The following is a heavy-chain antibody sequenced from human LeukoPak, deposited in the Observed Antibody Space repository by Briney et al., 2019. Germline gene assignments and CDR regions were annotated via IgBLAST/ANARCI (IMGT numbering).Heavy chain of an antibody. Sequence: PGGSLRLSCAASGFTFSSYAMNWVRQAPGKGLEWVSTFSGSDGSIYYADSVRGRFTISRDISKNTLYLQMNSLRAEDTAIYYCAKHTIRNLVGATVDYWGQGTLVTVSS. CDR3: AKHTIRNLVGATVDY. D-gene: IGHD1-26*01. V-gene: IGHV3-23*01. CDR1: GFTFSSYA. J-gene: IGHJ4*02. CDR2: FSGSDGSI.